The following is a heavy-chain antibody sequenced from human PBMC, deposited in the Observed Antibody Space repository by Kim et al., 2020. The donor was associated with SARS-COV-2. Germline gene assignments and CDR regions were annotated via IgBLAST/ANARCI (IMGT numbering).Heavy chain of an antibody. CDR3: ARDYRVYDGSGRNYYYGMDV. Sequence: SETLSLTCTVSGGSVSSGSFHSSGFYYWNWIRQPPGKGLEWIGYIYSTGTTNYNPSLKSRVTISVDTSKNQFSLKLSSVTAADTAVYYCARDYRVYDGSGRNYYYGMDVWGQGTTVTVSS. CDR1: GGSVSSGSFHSSGFYY. CDR2: IYSTGTT. V-gene: IGHV4-61*01. D-gene: IGHD3-10*01. J-gene: IGHJ6*02.